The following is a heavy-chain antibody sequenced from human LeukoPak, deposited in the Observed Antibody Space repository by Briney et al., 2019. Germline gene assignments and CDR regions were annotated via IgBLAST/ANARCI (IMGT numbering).Heavy chain of an antibody. V-gene: IGHV3-30*02. D-gene: IGHD6-19*01. Sequence: GGSLRLSCAASGFTFSSYSMNWVRQAPGKGLEWVAFIRYDGSNKYYADSVKGRFTVSRDNSKNTLYLQMNSLRAEDTAVYYCARDGEKIAQWLVDYWGQGTLVTVSS. J-gene: IGHJ4*02. CDR3: ARDGEKIAQWLVDY. CDR1: GFTFSSYS. CDR2: IRYDGSNK.